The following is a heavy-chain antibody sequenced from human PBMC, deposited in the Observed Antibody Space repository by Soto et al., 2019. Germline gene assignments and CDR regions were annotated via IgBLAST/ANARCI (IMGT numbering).Heavy chain of an antibody. J-gene: IGHJ3*02. D-gene: IGHD1-1*01. Sequence: SVKVSCKASGFTFTSSAVQWVRQARGQRLEWIGWIVVGSGNTNYAQKFQERVTITRDMSTSTAYMELSSLRSEDTAVYYCAAQEGYNWNPGAFDIWGQGTMVTVSS. CDR1: GFTFTSSA. V-gene: IGHV1-58*01. CDR2: IVVGSGNT. CDR3: AAQEGYNWNPGAFDI.